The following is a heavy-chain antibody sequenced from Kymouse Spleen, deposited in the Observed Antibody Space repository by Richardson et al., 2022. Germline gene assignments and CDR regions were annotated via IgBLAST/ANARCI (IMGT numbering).Heavy chain of an antibody. CDR1: GGSFSGYY. CDR2: INHSGST. J-gene: IGHJ4*02. D-gene: IGHD3-10*01. CDR3: ARGSLRGPFDY. Sequence: QVQLQQWGAGLLKPSETLSLTCAVYGGSFSGYYWSWIRQPPGKGLEWIGEINHSGSTNYNPSLKSRVTISVDTSKNQFSLKLSSVTAADTAVYYCARGSLRGPFDYWGQGTLVTVSS. V-gene: IGHV4-34*01.